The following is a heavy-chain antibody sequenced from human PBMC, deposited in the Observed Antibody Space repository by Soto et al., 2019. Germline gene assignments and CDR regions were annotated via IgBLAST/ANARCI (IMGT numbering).Heavy chain of an antibody. J-gene: IGHJ4*02. V-gene: IGHV3-23*01. D-gene: IGHD3-22*01. CDR1: EFTFSNYA. Sequence: EVQLLESGGGLVQPGGSLRLSCAASEFTFSNYAMSWVRQAPGKGLEWVSAISYGGGTTYYADSVKGRFTISRDNSKNTLYLQMTSLRAEDPAVYYCAKNPGSYYDSTGYHFDYGGQGTLVTVSS. CDR2: ISYGGGTT. CDR3: AKNPGSYYDSTGYHFDY.